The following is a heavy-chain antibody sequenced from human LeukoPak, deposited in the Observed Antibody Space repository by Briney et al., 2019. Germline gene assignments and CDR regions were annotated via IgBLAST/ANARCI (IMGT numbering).Heavy chain of an antibody. Sequence: SETLSLTCVVSGGSITSNWWSWVRQPPGKGLEWIGEIYHNGDSNYNPSLKSRVTISIDKSKNQFSLELRSVTAADTAVYYCARAAAYNLDYWGQGTLVTVSS. CDR2: IYHNGDS. J-gene: IGHJ4*02. D-gene: IGHD6-13*01. V-gene: IGHV4/OR15-8*02. CDR1: GGSITSNW. CDR3: ARAAAYNLDY.